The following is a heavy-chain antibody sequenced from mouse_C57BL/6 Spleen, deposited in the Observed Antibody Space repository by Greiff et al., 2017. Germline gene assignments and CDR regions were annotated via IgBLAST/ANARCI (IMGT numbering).Heavy chain of an antibody. D-gene: IGHD2-12*01. Sequence: QVQLQQSGPELVKPGASVKISCKASGYAFSSSWMNWVKQRPGKGLEWIGRIYPGDGDTNYNGKFKGKATLTADKSSSTAYMQLSSLTSEDSAVYFCARSDLTSWYFDVWGTGTTVTVSS. CDR3: ARSDLTSWYFDV. CDR1: GYAFSSSW. CDR2: IYPGDGDT. V-gene: IGHV1-82*01. J-gene: IGHJ1*03.